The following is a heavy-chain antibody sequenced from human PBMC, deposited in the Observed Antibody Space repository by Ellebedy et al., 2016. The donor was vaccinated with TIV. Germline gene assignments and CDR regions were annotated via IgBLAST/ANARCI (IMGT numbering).Heavy chain of an antibody. D-gene: IGHD2-21*01. V-gene: IGHV1-18*01. CDR3: ARTSILTPNFDY. J-gene: IGHJ4*02. CDR2: INVNDGDT. CDR1: GYTFTSYA. Sequence: AASVKVSCKASGYTFTSYAISWVRQAPGHGLEWMGRINVNDGDTKYAQKFQGRVTMNTDTSTSTAYMDLRSLRSDDTAVYFCARTSILTPNFDYWGQGTLVSVSS.